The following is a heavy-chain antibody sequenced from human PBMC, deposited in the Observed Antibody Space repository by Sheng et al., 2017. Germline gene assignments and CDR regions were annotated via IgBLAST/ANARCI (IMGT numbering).Heavy chain of an antibody. D-gene: IGHD6-13*01. CDR3: ARVIAAAGTVWFDP. CDR2: IYYSGST. J-gene: IGHJ5*02. Sequence: QLQLQESGPGLVKPSETLSLTCTVSGGSISSSSYYWGWIRQPPGKGLEWIGSIYYSGSTYYNPSLKSRVTISVDTSKNQFSLKLSSVTAADTAVYYCARVIAAAGTVWFDPVGPGNPGPPSPQ. CDR1: GGSISSSSYY. V-gene: IGHV4-39*07.